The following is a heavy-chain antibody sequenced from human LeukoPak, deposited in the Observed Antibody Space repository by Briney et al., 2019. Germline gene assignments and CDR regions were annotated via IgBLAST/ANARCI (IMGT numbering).Heavy chain of an antibody. J-gene: IGHJ3*02. V-gene: IGHV3-23*01. CDR3: ARDQGGGVLDI. D-gene: IGHD3-16*01. CDR1: GFTFSSYA. Sequence: PGGSLRLSCAASGFTFSSYAMSWVRQAPGKGLEWVSGISDSGGNTYYADSVKGRFTISRDNSKNTLYVQMHSLRAEDTAVYYCARDQGGGVLDIWGQGTMVTVSS. CDR2: ISDSGGNT.